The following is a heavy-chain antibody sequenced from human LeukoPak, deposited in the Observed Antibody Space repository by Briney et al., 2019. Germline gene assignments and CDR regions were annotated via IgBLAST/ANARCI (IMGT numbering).Heavy chain of an antibody. CDR1: GFTFSSYS. CDR2: LSYDGTNT. D-gene: IGHD3-16*02. CDR3: AKQFRGLRLGELSLVDY. V-gene: IGHV3-33*05. Sequence: PGGSLRLSCVASGFTFSSYSMQWVRQTPGKGLEWVGILSYDGTNTYYGESVKGRFTISRDNSQNTVYLQMNSLRAEDTAVYYCAKQFRGLRLGELSLVDYWGQGTLVTVSS. J-gene: IGHJ4*02.